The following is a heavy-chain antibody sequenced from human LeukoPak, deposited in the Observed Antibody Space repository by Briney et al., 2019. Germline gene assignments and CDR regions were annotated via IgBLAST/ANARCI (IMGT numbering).Heavy chain of an antibody. J-gene: IGHJ4*02. V-gene: IGHV3-30-3*01. CDR2: ISYDGSNK. Sequence: GGSLRLSCAASGFTFSSYAMHWVRQAPGKGLEWVAVISYDGSNKYYADSVKGRFTISRDNSKNTLYLQMNSLRAEDTAVYYCAKDLHLGYSYGYRGDYWGQGTLVTVSS. CDR3: AKDLHLGYSYGYRGDY. D-gene: IGHD5-18*01. CDR1: GFTFSSYA.